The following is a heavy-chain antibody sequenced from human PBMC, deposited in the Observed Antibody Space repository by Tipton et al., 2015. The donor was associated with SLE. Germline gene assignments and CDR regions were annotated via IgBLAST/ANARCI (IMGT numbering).Heavy chain of an antibody. Sequence: TLSLTCTVSSDSFNIIGYYWSWIRQHPGKGLEWIGYIYYTGNTNYNPSLKSRITMSVDTSKSQLSLKLTFVSAADTAIYYCARVDSGNLLFDSWGQGTLVTVSS. CDR3: ARVDSGNLLFDS. CDR1: SDSFNIIGYY. D-gene: IGHD1-26*01. V-gene: IGHV4-61*08. CDR2: IYYTGNT. J-gene: IGHJ4*02.